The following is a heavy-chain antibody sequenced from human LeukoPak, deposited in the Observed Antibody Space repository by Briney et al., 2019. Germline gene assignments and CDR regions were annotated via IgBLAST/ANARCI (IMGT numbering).Heavy chain of an antibody. V-gene: IGHV4-34*01. D-gene: IGHD5-24*01. CDR2: INHSGST. Sequence: PSETLSLTCAVYGGSFSGYYWSWIRQPPGKGLEWIGEINHSGSTNYNPSLKSRVTISVDTSKNQFSLKLSSVTAADTAVYYCAGLIQLWPIDSWGQGTLVIVSS. J-gene: IGHJ4*02. CDR1: GGSFSGYY. CDR3: AGLIQLWPIDS.